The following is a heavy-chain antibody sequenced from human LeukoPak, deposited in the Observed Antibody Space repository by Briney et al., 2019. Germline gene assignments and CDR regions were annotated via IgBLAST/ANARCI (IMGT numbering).Heavy chain of an antibody. Sequence: SETLSLTCAVYGGSFSGYYWSWIRQPPGKGLEWIGEINHSGSTNYNPSLKGRVTISVDTSKNQFSLKLSSVTAADTAVYYCAIASGTYYYYGMDVWGQGTTVTVSS. CDR2: INHSGST. J-gene: IGHJ6*02. CDR1: GGSFSGYY. CDR3: AIASGTYYYYGMDV. V-gene: IGHV4-34*01. D-gene: IGHD3-10*01.